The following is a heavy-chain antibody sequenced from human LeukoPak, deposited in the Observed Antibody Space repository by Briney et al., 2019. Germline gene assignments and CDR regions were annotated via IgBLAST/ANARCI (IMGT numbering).Heavy chain of an antibody. Sequence: SETLSLTCTVSGGSITSSNYYWSWIRQPAGKGLEWIGRIYSSGNAKNNPSLKSRVTISVDTSKNQFSLQLSSVTAADTAVYYCARSSYVTPFDFWGQGTLVTVSS. CDR2: IYSSGNA. CDR1: GGSITSSNYY. D-gene: IGHD6-6*01. CDR3: ARSSYVTPFDF. J-gene: IGHJ4*02. V-gene: IGHV4-61*02.